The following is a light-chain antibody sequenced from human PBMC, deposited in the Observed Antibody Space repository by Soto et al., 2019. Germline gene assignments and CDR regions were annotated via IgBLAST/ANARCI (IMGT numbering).Light chain of an antibody. CDR1: QSISSY. V-gene: IGKV1-39*01. Sequence: DIQMTQSPSSLSASVGDRVTITCRACQSISSYLNWYQQKPGKAPKLLIYAASSLQSGVPSRFSGSGSRTDFTLTISSLQPEDFATYYCQQSYSTPFTFGGGNKVEIK. J-gene: IGKJ4*01. CDR2: AAS. CDR3: QQSYSTPFT.